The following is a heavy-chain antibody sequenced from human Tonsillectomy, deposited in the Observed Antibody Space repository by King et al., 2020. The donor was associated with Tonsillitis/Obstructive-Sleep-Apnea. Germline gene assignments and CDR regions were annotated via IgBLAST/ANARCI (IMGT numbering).Heavy chain of an antibody. Sequence: QLQESGPGLVKPSQTLSLTRTVSGGSISSGGYYWSWIRQHPGKGLEWIGYIYYSGSTYYNPSLKSRVTISVDTSKNQFSLKLSSVTAADTAVYYCARDREGGGSTSLLYYYGMDVWGQGTTVTVSS. CDR1: GGSISSGGYY. J-gene: IGHJ6*02. D-gene: IGHD2-2*01. CDR2: IYYSGST. V-gene: IGHV4-31*03. CDR3: ARDREGGGSTSLLYYYGMDV.